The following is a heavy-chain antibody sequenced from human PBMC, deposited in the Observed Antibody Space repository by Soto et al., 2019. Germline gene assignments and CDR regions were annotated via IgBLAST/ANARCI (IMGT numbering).Heavy chain of an antibody. Sequence: PSETLSLTCTVSGGSISSYYWSWIRQPPGKGLEWIGYIYYSGGTKYNPSLKSRVTISVDKSTLQFSLKLRSVTAADTDVYYCGGAIVVLCPDYWGQGTLVTVSS. CDR3: GGAIVVLCPDY. V-gene: IGHV4-59*01. CDR1: GGSISSYY. CDR2: IYYSGGT. D-gene: IGHD2-2*01. J-gene: IGHJ4*02.